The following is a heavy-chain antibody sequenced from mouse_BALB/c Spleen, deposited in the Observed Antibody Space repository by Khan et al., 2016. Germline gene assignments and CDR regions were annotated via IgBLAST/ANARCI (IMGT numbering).Heavy chain of an antibody. CDR1: GYTFTSYY. J-gene: IGHJ4*01. CDR3: TRAYYRYGDAMDY. CDR2: INPSNGGT. D-gene: IGHD2-14*01. V-gene: IGHV1S81*02. Sequence: QVQLQQPGAELVKPGASVKLSCKASGYTFTSYYMYWVKQRPGQGLEWIGEINPSNGGTNFNEKFKSKATLNVDKSSSTAYMQLSSLTSEDSAVYYCTRAYYRYGDAMDYWGQGTSVTVSS.